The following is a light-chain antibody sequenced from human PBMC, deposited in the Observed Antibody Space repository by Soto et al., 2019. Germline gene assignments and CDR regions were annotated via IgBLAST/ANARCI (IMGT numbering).Light chain of an antibody. CDR2: GAS. CDR1: QSVSST. V-gene: IGKV3-15*01. Sequence: EIVMTQSPATLSVSPGERATLSCRASQSVSSTLACYQQKPGQAPRLLIYGASTRATGIPARFSGSGSGTAFNLTISSLQSEDVADYYCHQDNNWPPVTFGQGTKVEIK. J-gene: IGKJ1*01. CDR3: HQDNNWPPVT.